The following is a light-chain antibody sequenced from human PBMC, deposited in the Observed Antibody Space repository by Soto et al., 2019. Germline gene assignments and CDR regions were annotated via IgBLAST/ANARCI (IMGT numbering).Light chain of an antibody. CDR2: DAS. CDR1: QSVTTY. J-gene: IGKJ4*01. CDR3: QQRINWPLT. V-gene: IGKV3-11*01. Sequence: EIVLTQSPATLSLSPGERATLSCRASQSVTTYLAWYQQKPGRAPRLLIYDASNRATGIPARFSGSGSGTDFTLTISSLEPEDFALYYCQQRINWPLTFGGGTKVEIK.